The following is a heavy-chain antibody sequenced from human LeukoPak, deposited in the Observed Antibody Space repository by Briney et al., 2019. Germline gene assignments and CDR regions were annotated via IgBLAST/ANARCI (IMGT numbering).Heavy chain of an antibody. V-gene: IGHV1-8*01. CDR2: MNPNSGNT. CDR1: GYTFTSYD. Sequence: GASVKVSCKASGYTFTSYDINWVRQATGQGLEWMGWMNPNSGNTGYAQKFQGGVTMTRNTSISTAYMELSSLRSEDTAVYYCAVGGLYYYDSSGYYPFDYWGQGTLVTVSS. J-gene: IGHJ4*02. CDR3: AVGGLYYYDSSGYYPFDY. D-gene: IGHD3-22*01.